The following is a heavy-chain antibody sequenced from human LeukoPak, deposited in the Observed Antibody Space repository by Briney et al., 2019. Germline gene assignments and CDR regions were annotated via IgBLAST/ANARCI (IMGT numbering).Heavy chain of an antibody. CDR2: INHSGST. D-gene: IGHD2-2*01. Sequence: SGTLSLTCAVYGGSFSGYYWSWLRQPPGKGLEWIGEINHSGSTNYNPSLKSRVTISVDTSKNQFSLKLSSVTAADTAVYYCARGSRGGYCSSTSCYSAPRGYYYYGMDVWGKGTTVTVSS. J-gene: IGHJ6*04. CDR3: ARGSRGGYCSSTSCYSAPRGYYYYGMDV. CDR1: GGSFSGYY. V-gene: IGHV4-34*01.